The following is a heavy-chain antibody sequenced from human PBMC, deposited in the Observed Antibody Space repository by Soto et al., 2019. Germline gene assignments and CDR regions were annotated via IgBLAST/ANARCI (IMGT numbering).Heavy chain of an antibody. CDR3: ARRGSGSYFDS. CDR2: IYPGDSDT. CDR1: GNSFNNW. V-gene: IGHV5-51*01. Sequence: GESLKISCKGLGNSFNNWIGWVRQMPGKGLEWVGIIYPGDSDTRYSPSFQGQVTISADKSISTAYLQWSSLRAEDTAVYYCARRGSGSYFDSWGQGTLVTVSS. J-gene: IGHJ4*02. D-gene: IGHD1-26*01.